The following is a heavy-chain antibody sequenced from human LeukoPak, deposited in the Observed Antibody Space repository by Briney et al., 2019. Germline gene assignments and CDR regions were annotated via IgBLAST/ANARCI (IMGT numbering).Heavy chain of an antibody. CDR3: ANDPDYYDSSGYYFDY. CDR2: IRYDGSNK. D-gene: IGHD3-22*01. J-gene: IGHJ4*02. CDR1: GFTFSSYG. V-gene: IGHV3-30*02. Sequence: PGGSLRLSCAASGFTFSSYGMHWVRQAPGKGLEWVAFIRYDGSNKYYADSVKGRFTISRDNSKNTLYLQMNSLRAEGTAVYYCANDPDYYDSSGYYFDYWGQGTLVTVSS.